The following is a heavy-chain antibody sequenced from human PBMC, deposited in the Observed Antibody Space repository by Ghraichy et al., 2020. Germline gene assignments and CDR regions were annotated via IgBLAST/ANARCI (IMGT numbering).Heavy chain of an antibody. D-gene: IGHD2-2*01. Sequence: GGSLRLSCVASGFTFRRYDMHWVRQAPGKGLEWVAFISYGGSNKYYTDSVKGRFTISRDNSKNTLSLQMNSLRPEDTAVYYCAKLGVPAANIPHDYWGKGTLVTVSS. CDR3: AKLGVPAANIPHDY. J-gene: IGHJ4*02. V-gene: IGHV3-30*18. CDR2: ISYGGSNK. CDR1: GFTFRRYD.